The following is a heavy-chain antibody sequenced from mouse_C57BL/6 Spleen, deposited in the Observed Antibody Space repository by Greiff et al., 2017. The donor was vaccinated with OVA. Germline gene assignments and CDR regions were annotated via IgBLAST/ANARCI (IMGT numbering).Heavy chain of an antibody. CDR2: IYPGDGDT. CDR1: GYAFSSSW. J-gene: IGHJ2*01. Sequence: VQLQQSGPELVKPGASVKISCKASGYAFSSSWMNWVKQRPGKGLEWIGRIYPGDGDTNYNGKFKGKATLTADKSSSTAYMQLSSLTSEDSAVYFCARFTAVAEDDYWGQGTTLTVSS. V-gene: IGHV1-82*01. CDR3: ARFTAVAEDDY. D-gene: IGHD1-1*01.